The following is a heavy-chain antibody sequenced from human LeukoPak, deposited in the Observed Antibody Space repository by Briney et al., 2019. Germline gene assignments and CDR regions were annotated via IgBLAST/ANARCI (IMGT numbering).Heavy chain of an antibody. CDR1: GGSFSGYY. J-gene: IGHJ4*02. Sequence: SETLSLTCAVYGGSFSGYYWSWIRQPPGKGLEWIGEINHSGSTNYNPSLKSRVTISVDTSKNQFSLKLSSVTAEDTAVYYCARGKWAFDYWGQGTLVTVSS. V-gene: IGHV4-34*01. D-gene: IGHD1-26*01. CDR3: ARGKWAFDY. CDR2: INHSGST.